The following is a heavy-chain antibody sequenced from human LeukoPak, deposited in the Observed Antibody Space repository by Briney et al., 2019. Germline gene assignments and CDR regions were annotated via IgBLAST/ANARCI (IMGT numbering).Heavy chain of an antibody. Sequence: ASETLSLTCTVSGGSISSSSYYWGWIRQPPGKGLEWIGSIYYSGSTYYNPSLKSRVTISVDTSKNQFSLKLSSVTAADTAVYYCARGYYNPSGKNWFDPWGQGTLVTVSS. CDR2: IYYSGST. D-gene: IGHD3-22*01. CDR1: GGSISSSSYY. J-gene: IGHJ5*02. CDR3: ARGYYNPSGKNWFDP. V-gene: IGHV4-39*07.